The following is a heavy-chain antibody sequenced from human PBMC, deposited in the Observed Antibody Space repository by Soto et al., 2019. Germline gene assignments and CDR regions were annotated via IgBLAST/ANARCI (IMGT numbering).Heavy chain of an antibody. CDR1: GYTFSSYT. CDR2: INAGNGDT. Sequence: QVQFVQSGAEVKKSGASVKVSCKASGYTFSSYTMHWVRQAPGQRLEWMGWINAGNGDTKYSQNFQGRITITRDTSATTVYMELSSLRSEDTAVYYCARYFDRGDYYLDYWGQGTLVTVSS. CDR3: ARYFDRGDYYLDY. J-gene: IGHJ4*02. V-gene: IGHV1-3*01. D-gene: IGHD3-22*01.